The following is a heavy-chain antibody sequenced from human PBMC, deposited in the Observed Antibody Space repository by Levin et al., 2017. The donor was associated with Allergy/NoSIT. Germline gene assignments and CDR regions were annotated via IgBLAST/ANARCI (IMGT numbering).Heavy chain of an antibody. CDR1: GYTFTGYY. D-gene: IGHD4-11*01. Sequence: ASVKVSCKASGYTFTGYYMHWVRQAPGQGLEWMGWINPNSGGTNYAQKFQGRVTMTRDTSISTAYMELSRLRSDDTAVYYCAREGISNRYYYYYGMDVWGQGTTVTVSS. CDR3: AREGISNRYYYYYGMDV. CDR2: INPNSGGT. V-gene: IGHV1-2*02. J-gene: IGHJ6*02.